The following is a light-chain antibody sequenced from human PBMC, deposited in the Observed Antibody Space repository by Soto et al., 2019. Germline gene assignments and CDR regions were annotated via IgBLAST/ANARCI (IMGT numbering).Light chain of an antibody. Sequence: QRVIRFLAWYQQKPGQAPRLLIYDASNRATGIPARFRGRASGTDVLRSISCRGPADLALCVCQQRSFWPLISFGQGTRLE. CDR1: QRVIRF. J-gene: IGKJ5*01. CDR2: DAS. V-gene: IGKV3-11*01. CDR3: QQRSFWPLIS.